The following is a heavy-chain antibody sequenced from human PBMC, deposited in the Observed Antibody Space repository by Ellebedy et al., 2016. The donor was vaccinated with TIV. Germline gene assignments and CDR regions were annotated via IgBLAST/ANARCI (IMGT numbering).Heavy chain of an antibody. Sequence: GESLKISCADSGFTFDTYAMSWVRQAPGKGLEWVSPISGSGVKTYYADPVRGRFSISRDNSKNTLYPQMNSLRADDTAVYYCAGFRGEAVAGNWFDPWGQGTLVTVSS. CDR2: ISGSGVKT. CDR3: AGFRGEAVAGNWFDP. J-gene: IGHJ5*02. V-gene: IGHV3-23*01. CDR1: GFTFDTYA. D-gene: IGHD6-19*01.